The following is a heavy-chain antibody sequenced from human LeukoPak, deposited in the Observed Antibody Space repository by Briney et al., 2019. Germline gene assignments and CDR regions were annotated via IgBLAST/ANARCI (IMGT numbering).Heavy chain of an antibody. Sequence: GGSLRLSCAASEFSFSTNWMHWVRQAPGKGLEWVAELSEDGSVKYYVDSVKGRFTISRDNAKSLLFLQMNNLRTEDTGVYFCANVPRSTVSYWGRGTLVTVSS. V-gene: IGHV3-7*01. CDR2: LSEDGSVK. CDR1: EFSFSTNW. CDR3: ANVPRSTVSY. J-gene: IGHJ4*02. D-gene: IGHD2-2*01.